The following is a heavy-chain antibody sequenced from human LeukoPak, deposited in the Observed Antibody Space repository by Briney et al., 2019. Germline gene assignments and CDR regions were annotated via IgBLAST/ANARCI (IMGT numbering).Heavy chain of an antibody. Sequence: PSETLSLTCTVSGGSINNYYWSWIRQPPGKGLEWIGYIYYSGSTNYNPSLKSRVTISVDTSKNQFSLKLSSVTAADTAVYYCAREINWFDPWGQGTLVTVSS. J-gene: IGHJ5*02. V-gene: IGHV4-59*01. CDR3: AREINWFDP. CDR2: IYYSGST. CDR1: GGSINNYY.